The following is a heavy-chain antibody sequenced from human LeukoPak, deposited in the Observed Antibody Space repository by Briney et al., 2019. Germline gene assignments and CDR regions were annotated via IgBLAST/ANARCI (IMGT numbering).Heavy chain of an antibody. Sequence: ASVKVSCKASGYTFTAYYMHWVRQAPGQGLEWMGIINPRGGTTSCAQQFQGRVTMTRDTPTSTVSMVLSSLRSEDTAVYYCARGGGGGNGYYYYWGQGTLVTVSS. J-gene: IGHJ4*02. CDR2: INPRGGTT. CDR1: GYTFTAYY. D-gene: IGHD3-22*01. CDR3: ARGGGGGNGYYYY. V-gene: IGHV1-46*01.